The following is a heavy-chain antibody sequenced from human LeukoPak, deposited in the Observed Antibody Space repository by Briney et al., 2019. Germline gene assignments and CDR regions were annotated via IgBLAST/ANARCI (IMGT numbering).Heavy chain of an antibody. J-gene: IGHJ6*03. CDR1: GGTFSSYA. CDR2: IIPIFGTA. V-gene: IGHV1-69*05. CDR3: ARVRAAAEDYYYYMDV. D-gene: IGHD6-13*01. Sequence: SVKVSCKASGGTFSSYAISRVRQAPGQGLEWMGGIIPIFGTANYAQKFQGRVTITTDESTSTAYMELSSLRSEDTAVYYCARVRAAAEDYYYYMDVWGKGTTVTVSS.